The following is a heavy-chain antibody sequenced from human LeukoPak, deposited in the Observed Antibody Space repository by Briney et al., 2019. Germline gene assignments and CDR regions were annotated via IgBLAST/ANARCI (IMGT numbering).Heavy chain of an antibody. CDR1: GFTFSSYA. D-gene: IGHD5-18*01. CDR2: ISGSGGST. J-gene: IGHJ5*02. Sequence: PGGSLRLSCAASGFTFSSYAMSWVRQAPGKGLEWVSAISGSGGSTYYADSVKGRFTISRDNSKNTLYLQMNCLRAEDTAVYYCAKDQQLWPYNWFDPWGQGTLVTVSS. V-gene: IGHV3-23*01. CDR3: AKDQQLWPYNWFDP.